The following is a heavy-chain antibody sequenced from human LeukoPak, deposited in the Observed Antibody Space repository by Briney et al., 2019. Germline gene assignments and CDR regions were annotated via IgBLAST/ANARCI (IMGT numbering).Heavy chain of an antibody. CDR3: ARGPSGYHNT. D-gene: IGHD5-12*01. CDR1: GFTFTSYA. Sequence: GGSLRLSCSASGFTFTSYAMNWVRQAPGKGLEWVSTINFSGNNTFYADSVKGRFTISRDISKNTLYLRMNSLRAEDTAVYYCARGPSGYHNTGGQGTLVTVSS. J-gene: IGHJ4*02. CDR2: INFSGNNT. V-gene: IGHV3-23*05.